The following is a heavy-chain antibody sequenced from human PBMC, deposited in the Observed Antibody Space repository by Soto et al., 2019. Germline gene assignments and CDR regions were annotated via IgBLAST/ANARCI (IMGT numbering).Heavy chain of an antibody. D-gene: IGHD2-15*01. CDR2: INAGSGNT. CDR3: ARDLGYALPHY. CDR1: GYTFTSYA. V-gene: IGHV1-3*05. J-gene: IGHJ4*02. Sequence: QVQLVQSGAEEKKPGASVKVSCKASGYTFTSYAMHWVRQAPGQRLEWMGWINAGSGNTKYTQKFQGRVTMTRNTSTSSDYMERSSLRSEDTAVYYCARDLGYALPHYLGQGTLVTVAS.